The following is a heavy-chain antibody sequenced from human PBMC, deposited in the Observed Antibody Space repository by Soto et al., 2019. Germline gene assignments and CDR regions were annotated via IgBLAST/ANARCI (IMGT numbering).Heavy chain of an antibody. CDR2: ISYDERSK. CDR3: AGGPAHGAFVH. V-gene: IGHV3-30*03. J-gene: IGHJ4*02. D-gene: IGHD3-10*01. Sequence: QVQLAESGGGVVRPGGSLRLSCVASGFTFSITDMHWVRQAPGKGPEWVAHISYDERSKYYADSVKGRVTLSRDNSKNTLYLQMNGLRVEDTAVYYCAGGPAHGAFVHWAQGALVTVSA. CDR1: GFTFSITD.